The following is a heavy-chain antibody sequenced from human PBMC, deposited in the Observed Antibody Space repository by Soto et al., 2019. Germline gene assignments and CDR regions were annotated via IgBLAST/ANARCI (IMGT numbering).Heavy chain of an antibody. D-gene: IGHD1-20*01. Sequence: RVSCGAAEVTSRNWAMTRINQAPGKGLEWVSLISANDVGTYYAESVKTRFTISTDQSRNTVYLQMDSLRADDTAIYYCAKAKNDYNWDNRPPFDYWGQGTLVTVSS. J-gene: IGHJ4*02. CDR1: EVTSRNWA. V-gene: IGHV3-23*01. CDR2: ISANDVGT. CDR3: AKAKNDYNWDNRPPFDY.